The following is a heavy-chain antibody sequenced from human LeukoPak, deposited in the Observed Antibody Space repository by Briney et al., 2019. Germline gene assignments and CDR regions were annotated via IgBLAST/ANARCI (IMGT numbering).Heavy chain of an antibody. CDR3: ARGAYYDSSGYPRYYYYYYMDV. Sequence: GASVKVSCKASGYTFTSYGISWVRQAPGQGLEWMGWISAYNGNTNYAQKLQGRVTMTTDTSTSTAYMELRSLRSDDTAVYYCARGAYYDSSGYPRYYYYYYMDVWGKGTTVTVSS. J-gene: IGHJ6*03. D-gene: IGHD3-22*01. CDR2: ISAYNGNT. CDR1: GYTFTSYG. V-gene: IGHV1-18*01.